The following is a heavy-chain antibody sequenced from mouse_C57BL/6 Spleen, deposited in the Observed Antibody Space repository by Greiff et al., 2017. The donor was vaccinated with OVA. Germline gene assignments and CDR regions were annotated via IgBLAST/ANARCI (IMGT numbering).Heavy chain of an antibody. V-gene: IGHV1-50*01. CDR2: IDPSDSYT. J-gene: IGHJ2*01. CDR3: ASPYYYGSSYGDY. D-gene: IGHD1-1*01. CDR1: GYTFTSYW. Sequence: VQLQQPGAELVKPGASVKLSCKASGYTFTSYWMQWVKQRPGQGLEWIGEIDPSDSYTNYNQKFKGKATLTVDTSSSTAYMQLSSLTSEDSAVYYCASPYYYGSSYGDYWGQGTTLTVSS.